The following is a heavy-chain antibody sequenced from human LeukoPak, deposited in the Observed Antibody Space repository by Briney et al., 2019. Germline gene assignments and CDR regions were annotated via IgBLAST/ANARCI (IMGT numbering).Heavy chain of an antibody. CDR1: GYSFTSYW. CDR3: ARHAGHCSSTSCYYSWFDP. V-gene: IGHV5-51*01. J-gene: IGHJ5*02. Sequence: GEPLKISCKGSGYSFTSYWIGWVRQMLGKGLEWMGIIYPGDSDTRYSPSFQGQVTISADKSISTAYLQWSSLKASDTAMYYCARHAGHCSSTSCYYSWFDPWGQGTLVTVSS. D-gene: IGHD2-2*01. CDR2: IYPGDSDT.